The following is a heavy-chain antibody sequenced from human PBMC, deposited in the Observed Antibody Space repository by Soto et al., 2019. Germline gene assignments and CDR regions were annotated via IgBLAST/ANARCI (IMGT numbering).Heavy chain of an antibody. CDR1: GCTFSSYG. Sequence: ASVKVSAKAAGCTFSSYGIRGGREAPGQGLGWMGRISAYNGNTNDAQNLHGRVTMTTDTSTSTAYRVLRSARSDDTAVHYCARGGPVHWGPEAGRFTRDYFYGMDVWGQGTTVTVSS. CDR2: ISAYNGNT. J-gene: IGHJ6*02. D-gene: IGHD3-16*02. CDR3: ARGGPVHWGPEAGRFTRDYFYGMDV. V-gene: IGHV1-18*01.